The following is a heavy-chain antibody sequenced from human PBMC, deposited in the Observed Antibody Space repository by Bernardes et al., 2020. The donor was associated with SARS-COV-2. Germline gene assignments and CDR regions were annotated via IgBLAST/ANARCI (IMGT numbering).Heavy chain of an antibody. CDR1: GGSISSSY. J-gene: IGHJ4*02. V-gene: IGHV4-4*07. D-gene: IGHD5-18*01. CDR3: AGQLWLRGYFDY. Sequence: WETLSLTCTVSGGSISSSYWSWIRQPAGKGLEWIGRIYTSGSTNYNPSLKSRVTMSVDTSKNQFSLKLSSVTAADTAVYYCAGQLWLRGYFDYWGQGTLVTVSS. CDR2: IYTSGST.